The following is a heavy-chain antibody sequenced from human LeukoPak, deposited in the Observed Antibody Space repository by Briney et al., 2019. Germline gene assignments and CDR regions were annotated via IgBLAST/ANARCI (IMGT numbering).Heavy chain of an antibody. CDR1: GFTFSNYA. D-gene: IGHD5-12*01. J-gene: IGHJ3*02. Sequence: GGSLRLSCAASGFTFSNYAMSWVRQAPGKGLEWVSAISVSGGSTYYADTVKGSFTISRDNSKNTLYLQMNSLRAEDTAVYYCARVQWLRSVDAFDIWGQGTMVTVSS. CDR2: ISVSGGST. V-gene: IGHV3-23*01. CDR3: ARVQWLRSVDAFDI.